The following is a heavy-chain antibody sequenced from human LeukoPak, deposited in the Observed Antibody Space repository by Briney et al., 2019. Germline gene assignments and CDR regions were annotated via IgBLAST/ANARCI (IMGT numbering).Heavy chain of an antibody. J-gene: IGHJ5*02. V-gene: IGHV5-51*01. CDR3: ARQYPGRSAWYGWFDP. CDR1: GYSFSSNW. Sequence: PGESLKISCKGSGYSFSSNWIGWVRQMPGKGLEWMGIIYPGDSDTRYSPSFQGQVTISADKSISTAYLQWSSLKASDTAMYYCARQYPGRSAWYGWFDPWGQGTLVTVSS. CDR2: IYPGDSDT. D-gene: IGHD6-19*01.